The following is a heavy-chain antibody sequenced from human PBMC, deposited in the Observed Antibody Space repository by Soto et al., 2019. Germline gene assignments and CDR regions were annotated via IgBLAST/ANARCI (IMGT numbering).Heavy chain of an antibody. V-gene: IGHV4-39*01. CDR3: ARHLSIPVYGSGSYFLNWFDP. CDR1: GGSISSSSYY. Sequence: PSETLSLTCTVSGGSISSSSYYWGWIRQPPGKGLERIGSIYYSGSTYYNPSLKSRVTISVDTSNNQFSLKLSSVTAADTAVYYCARHLSIPVYGSGSYFLNWFDPWGQGTLVTVSS. D-gene: IGHD3-10*01. J-gene: IGHJ5*02. CDR2: IYYSGST.